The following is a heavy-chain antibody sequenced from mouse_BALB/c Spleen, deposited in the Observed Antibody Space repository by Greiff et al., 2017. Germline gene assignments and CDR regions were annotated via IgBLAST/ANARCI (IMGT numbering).Heavy chain of an antibody. CDR2: ISYDGSN. D-gene: IGHD1-1*02. Sequence: VQLKESGPGLVKPSQSLSLTCSVTGYSFTSGYDWNWIRQFPGNKLEWMGYISYDGSNNYNPSLKNRISITRDTSKNQFFLKLNSVTTEDTATYYCARDMVDYWGQGTSVTVSS. V-gene: IGHV3-6*02. CDR1: GYSFTSGYD. J-gene: IGHJ4*01. CDR3: ARDMVDY.